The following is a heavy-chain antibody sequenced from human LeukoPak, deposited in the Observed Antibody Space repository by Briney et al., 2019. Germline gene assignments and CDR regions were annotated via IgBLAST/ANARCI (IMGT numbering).Heavy chain of an antibody. CDR3: ASDEYSSSSAPGN. Sequence: SETLSLTCAVYGGSFSGYYWSWIRQPPGKGLEWIGEINHSGSTNYNPSLKSRVTISVDTSKNQFSLKLSPVTAADTAVYYCASDEYSSSSAPGNWGQGTLVTVSS. V-gene: IGHV4-34*01. CDR2: INHSGST. D-gene: IGHD6-6*01. J-gene: IGHJ4*02. CDR1: GGSFSGYY.